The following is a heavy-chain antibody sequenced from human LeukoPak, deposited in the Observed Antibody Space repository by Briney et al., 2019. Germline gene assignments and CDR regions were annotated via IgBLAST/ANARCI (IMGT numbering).Heavy chain of an antibody. CDR3: VRDGGGRYNQIDY. CDR2: ISSDGSDA. D-gene: IGHD2-2*02. V-gene: IGHV3-30-3*01. CDR1: GFIFSKFG. J-gene: IGHJ4*02. Sequence: GGSLRLSCAASGFIFSKFGIHWVRQTPNKGLESVAVISSDGSDAYYANSVKGRFTISRDNSKNTLYLQMNSLRPEDSALYYCVRDGGGRYNQIDYWGQGTLVAVSS.